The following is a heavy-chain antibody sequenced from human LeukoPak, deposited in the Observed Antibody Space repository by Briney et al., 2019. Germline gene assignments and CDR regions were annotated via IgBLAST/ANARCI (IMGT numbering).Heavy chain of an antibody. J-gene: IGHJ4*02. CDR3: ARKGTVTTPFDY. CDR1: GDSVSSNSAA. D-gene: IGHD1/OR15-1a*01. CDR2: TYYRSKWIS. V-gene: IGHV6-1*01. Sequence: SQTLSLTCAISGDSVSSNSAAWNWIRQSPSRGLEWLGRTYYRSKWISDYAVSVKSRITINADTSKNQFSLQVNSVTPGDTAVYYCARKGTVTTPFDYWGQGILVTVSS.